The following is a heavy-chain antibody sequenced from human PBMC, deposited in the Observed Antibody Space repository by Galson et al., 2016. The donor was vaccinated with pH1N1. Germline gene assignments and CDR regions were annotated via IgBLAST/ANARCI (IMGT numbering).Heavy chain of an antibody. CDR3: ATVTGSPGMDV. CDR1: GGTLSRHT. Sequence: SVKVSCKASGGTLSRHTISWVRQAPGQGLEWMGRILPIVGITNYAQKLQGRVTIIADRFTSTVSMELRGLTSDDTAVYYCATVTGSPGMDVWDQGTTFTVSS. V-gene: IGHV1-69*02. J-gene: IGHJ6*02. CDR2: ILPIVGIT. D-gene: IGHD2-21*02.